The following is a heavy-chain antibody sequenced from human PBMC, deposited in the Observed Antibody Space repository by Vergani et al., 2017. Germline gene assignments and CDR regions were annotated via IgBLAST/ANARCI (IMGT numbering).Heavy chain of an antibody. D-gene: IGHD6-13*01. CDR3: ASGFPSPGIAADY. CDR2: IYHSGST. CDR1: GYSISSGYY. Sequence: QVQLQESGPGLVKPSETLSLTCTVSGYSISSGYYWGWIRQPPGKGLEWIGSIYHSGSTYYNPSLKSRVTISVDTSKNQFSLKLSSVTAADTAVYYCASGFPSPGIAADYWGQGTLVTVSS. V-gene: IGHV4-38-2*02. J-gene: IGHJ4*02.